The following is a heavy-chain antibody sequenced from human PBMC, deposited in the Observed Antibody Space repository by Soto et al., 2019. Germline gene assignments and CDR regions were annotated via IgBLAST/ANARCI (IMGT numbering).Heavy chain of an antibody. CDR2: IYYSGST. V-gene: IGHV4-61*01. CDR3: ARAVVTNYYYGMDV. J-gene: IGHJ6*02. CDR1: GGSVSSGSYY. D-gene: IGHD2-15*01. Sequence: SDTLSLTCTVSGGSVSSGSYYWSWIRQPPGKGLEWIGYIYYSGSTNYNPSLKSRVTISVDTSKNQFSLKLSSVTAADTAVYYCARAVVTNYYYGMDVWGQGTTVTVSS.